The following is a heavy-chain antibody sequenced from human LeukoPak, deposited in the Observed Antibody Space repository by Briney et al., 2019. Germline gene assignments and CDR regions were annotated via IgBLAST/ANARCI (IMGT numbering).Heavy chain of an antibody. CDR1: GGSLSSSSYY. CDR2: IYYSGST. D-gene: IGHD3-9*01. J-gene: IGHJ4*02. Sequence: PSETLSLTCTVSGGSLSSSSYYWGWVRQPPGKGLEWIGNIYYSGSTYYNPSLKSRLTISLDTSQRHFSLRLSSVTAAGTASYYCTRGSYDVLTGYSTLGEYWGQGTLVTVSS. V-gene: IGHV4-39*02. CDR3: TRGSYDVLTGYSTLGEY.